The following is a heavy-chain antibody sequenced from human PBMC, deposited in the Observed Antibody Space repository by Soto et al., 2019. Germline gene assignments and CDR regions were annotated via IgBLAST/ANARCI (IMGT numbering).Heavy chain of an antibody. J-gene: IGHJ5*02. D-gene: IGHD6-13*01. CDR2: ISSSSSYI. Sequence: GGSLRLSCAASGFTFSSYSMNWVRQAPGKGLEWVSSISSSSSYIYYADSVKGRFTISRDNAKNSLYLQMNSLRAEDTAVYYCARDPSRGTNWFDPWGQGTLVTVSS. CDR1: GFTFSSYS. V-gene: IGHV3-21*01. CDR3: ARDPSRGTNWFDP.